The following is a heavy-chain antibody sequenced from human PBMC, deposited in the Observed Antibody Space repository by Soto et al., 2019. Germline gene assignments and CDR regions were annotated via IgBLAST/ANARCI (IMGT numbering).Heavy chain of an antibody. J-gene: IGHJ5*02. Sequence: QITLKESGLVLVRPTETLTLRCTVSGLSVTDSEMGVSWIRQPPGQPREWLAHIDSSGEKSYRTFLKSRLAISKDTSKSQIVLTMTKMDPADTATYYCARSHLAVAVSPWFDPWGQGIPVTVSS. D-gene: IGHD6-19*01. CDR3: ARSHLAVAVSPWFDP. CDR1: GLSVTDSEMG. V-gene: IGHV2-26*01. CDR2: IDSSGEK.